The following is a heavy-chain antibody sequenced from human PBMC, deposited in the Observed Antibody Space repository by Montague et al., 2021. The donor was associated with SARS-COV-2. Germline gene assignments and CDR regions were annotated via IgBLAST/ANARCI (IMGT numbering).Heavy chain of an antibody. CDR2: XYSNDEK. D-gene: IGHD3-9*01. Sequence: PALVKPTQTLTLTCTFSGFSLSTPNVGVGWIRQPPGKAPEWVAVXYSNDEKRYSPSLRNRLTITKDTAKNQVVLSLTYVDPVDTATYYCAHLIRYYDIFTGIPFDYWGQGSQVTVSS. CDR3: AHLIRYYDIFTGIPFDY. J-gene: IGHJ4*02. CDR1: GFSLSTPNVG. V-gene: IGHV2-5*01.